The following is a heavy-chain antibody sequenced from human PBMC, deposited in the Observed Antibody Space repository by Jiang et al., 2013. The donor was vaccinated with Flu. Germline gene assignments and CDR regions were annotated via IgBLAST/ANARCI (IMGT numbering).Heavy chain of an antibody. CDR3: ARDSGGYYYDSTLDY. V-gene: IGHV3-20*04. Sequence: RLSCAASGFTFDDYGMSWVRQAPGKGLEWVSGINWNGGSTGYADSVKGRFTISRDNAKNSLYLQMNSLRAEDTALYYCARDSGGYYYDSTLDYWGQGTLVTVSS. CDR2: INWNGGST. D-gene: IGHD3-22*01. J-gene: IGHJ4*02. CDR1: GFTFDDYG.